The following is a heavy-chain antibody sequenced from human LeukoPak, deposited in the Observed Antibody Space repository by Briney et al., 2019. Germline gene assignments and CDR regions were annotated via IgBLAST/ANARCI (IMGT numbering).Heavy chain of an antibody. V-gene: IGHV3-9*01. CDR1: GFSFEDYA. D-gene: IGHD5-12*01. CDR3: AKDLSGYGSY. J-gene: IGHJ4*02. Sequence: PGRSLRLSCAASGFSFEDYAMHWVRQAPGKDLEWVSGISWNSGSIGYADSVKGRFTISRDNAKNSLYLQMNSLRAEDKALYYCAKDLSGYGSYWGQGTLVTVSS. CDR2: ISWNSGSI.